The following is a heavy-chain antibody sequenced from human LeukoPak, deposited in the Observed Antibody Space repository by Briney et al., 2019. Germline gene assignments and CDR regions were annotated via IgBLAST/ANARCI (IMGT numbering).Heavy chain of an antibody. J-gene: IGHJ5*02. CDR2: IIPIFGTA. D-gene: IGHD1-26*01. CDR3: ARLSIVGATRWFDP. CDR1: GGTFSSYA. V-gene: IGHV1-69*06. Sequence: ASVKVSCKASGGTFSSYAISWVRQAPGQGLEWMGGIIPIFGTANYAQKFQGRVTITADKSTSTAYMELSSLRSEDPAVYYCARLSIVGATRWFDPWGQGTLVTVSS.